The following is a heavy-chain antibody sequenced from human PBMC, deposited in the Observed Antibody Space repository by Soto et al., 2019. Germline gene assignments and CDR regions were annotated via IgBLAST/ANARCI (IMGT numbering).Heavy chain of an antibody. CDR3: TRDRRGLGRLSLLAY. J-gene: IGHJ4*02. CDR1: GFNVNSDN. CDR2: IYSGETT. D-gene: IGHD3-3*02. V-gene: IGHV3-53*01. Sequence: PGGSLRLSCAASGFNVNSDNMNWVRQTPGKGLEWVASIYSGETTYYADSERGRFTISSDKSKNTLYFQLSSLRIEDTAVYYCTRDRRGLGRLSLLAYWGQRVLVTVSS.